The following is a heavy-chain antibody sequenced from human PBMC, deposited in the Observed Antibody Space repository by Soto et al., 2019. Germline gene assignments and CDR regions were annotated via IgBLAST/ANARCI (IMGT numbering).Heavy chain of an antibody. Sequence: ASVKVSCKASGYTFTSYDINWVRQATGQGLEWMGWMNPNSGNTGYAQKFQGRVTMTRNTSISTAYMELSSLRSEDTAVYYCARVRYCSSTSCYRKADNWFDPWGQGTLVTVSS. CDR2: MNPNSGNT. J-gene: IGHJ5*02. CDR1: GYTFTSYD. CDR3: ARVRYCSSTSCYRKADNWFDP. V-gene: IGHV1-8*01. D-gene: IGHD2-2*01.